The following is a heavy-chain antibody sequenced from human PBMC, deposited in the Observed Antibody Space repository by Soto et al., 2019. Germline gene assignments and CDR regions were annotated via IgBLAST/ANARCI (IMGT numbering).Heavy chain of an antibody. CDR1: GFTXRSYW. CDR2: INRDGSST. D-gene: IGHD1-1*01. J-gene: IGHJ4*02. CDR3: AREIVTTGEYYFDS. Sequence: PXGSLRLSCAASGFTXRSYWMHWVRQAPGKGLVWVSRINRDGSSTSYADSVKGRVTISRDTAKNTLYLQMNSLRAEDTAVYYCAREIVTTGEYYFDSWGLGTLVTVSS. V-gene: IGHV3-74*01.